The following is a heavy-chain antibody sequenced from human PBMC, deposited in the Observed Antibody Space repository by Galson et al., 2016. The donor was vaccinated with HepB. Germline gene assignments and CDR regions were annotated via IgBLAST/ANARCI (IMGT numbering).Heavy chain of an antibody. V-gene: IGHV3-7*03. D-gene: IGHD6-19*01. Sequence: SLRLSCAASGFSVSTYWMYWVRQTPGKGLEWVANMNPGGSEKYYVDSVRCRFTISRDNTKNSLHLPMNRLRAADTAGYYCARTSSGWNAMSSFDIWGQGTMVTVSA. J-gene: IGHJ3*02. CDR3: ARTSSGWNAMSSFDI. CDR2: MNPGGSEK. CDR1: GFSVSTYW.